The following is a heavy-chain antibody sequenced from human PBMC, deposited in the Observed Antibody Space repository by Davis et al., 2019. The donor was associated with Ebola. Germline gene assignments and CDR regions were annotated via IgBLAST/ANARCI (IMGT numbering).Heavy chain of an antibody. V-gene: IGHV4-34*01. CDR3: ARGDTAMVAGADYFDY. CDR2: INHSGST. Sequence: MPSETLSLTCAVYGGSFSGYYWSWIRQPPGKGLEWIGEINHSGSTNYNPSLKSRVTISVDTSKNQFSLKLSSVTAADTAVYYCARGDTAMVAGADYFDYWGQGTQVAVSS. D-gene: IGHD5-18*01. J-gene: IGHJ4*02. CDR1: GGSFSGYY.